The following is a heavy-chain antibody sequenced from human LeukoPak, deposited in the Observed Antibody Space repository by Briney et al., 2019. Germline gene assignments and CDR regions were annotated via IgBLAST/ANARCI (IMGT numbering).Heavy chain of an antibody. CDR2: ISGSGGST. D-gene: IGHD3-22*01. J-gene: IGHJ4*02. Sequence: GGSLRLSCAASGFTFSSYAMSWVRQAPGKGLEWVSAISGSGGSTYYADSVKGRFTISRDNSKNTLYLQMNSLRAEDTAVYYCAKFQLRTYYYDSSQDYWGQGTLVTVSS. CDR1: GFTFSSYA. CDR3: AKFQLRTYYYDSSQDY. V-gene: IGHV3-23*01.